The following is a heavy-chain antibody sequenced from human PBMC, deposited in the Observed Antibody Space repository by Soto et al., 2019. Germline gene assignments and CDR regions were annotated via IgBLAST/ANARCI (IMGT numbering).Heavy chain of an antibody. D-gene: IGHD3-3*01. CDR2: FDPEDGET. CDR1: GYTRTELS. CDR3: ATDSGVRFLEWLLNY. V-gene: IGHV1-24*01. J-gene: IGHJ4*02. Sequence: ASVKVSCKVSGYTRTELSMHCVRQSPLKGLDWMGGFDPEDGETIYAQKFQGRVTMTEDTSTDTAYMELSSLRSEDTAVYYCATDSGVRFLEWLLNYWGQGTLVTVSS.